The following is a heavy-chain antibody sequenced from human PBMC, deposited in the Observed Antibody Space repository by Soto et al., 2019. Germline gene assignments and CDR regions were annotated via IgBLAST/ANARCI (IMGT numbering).Heavy chain of an antibody. CDR3: AKFERDGYNFYYFDY. D-gene: IGHD5-12*01. Sequence: EVQLVESGGGLVQPGRSLRLSCAASGFTFDDYAMHWVRQAPGKGLEWVAGISWNSGSIGYADSVKGRFTISRDNAKNSLYLQMNSLRAEDTALYYCAKFERDGYNFYYFDYWAQGTLVTVSS. J-gene: IGHJ4*02. CDR1: GFTFDDYA. V-gene: IGHV3-9*01. CDR2: ISWNSGSI.